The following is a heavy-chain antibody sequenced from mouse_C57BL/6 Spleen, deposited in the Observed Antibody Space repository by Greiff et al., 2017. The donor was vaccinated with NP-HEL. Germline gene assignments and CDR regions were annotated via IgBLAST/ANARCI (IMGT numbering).Heavy chain of an antibody. J-gene: IGHJ3*01. CDR2: INPNNGGT. D-gene: IGHD2-3*01. CDR3: ARSDDGYYAY. CDR1: GYTFTDYN. Sequence: EVKLVESGPELVKPGASVKIPCKASGYTFTDYNMDWVKQSHGKSLEWIGDINPNNGGTIYNQKFKGKATLTVDKSSSTAYMELRSLTSEDTAVYYCARSDDGYYAYWGQGTLVTVSA. V-gene: IGHV1-18*01.